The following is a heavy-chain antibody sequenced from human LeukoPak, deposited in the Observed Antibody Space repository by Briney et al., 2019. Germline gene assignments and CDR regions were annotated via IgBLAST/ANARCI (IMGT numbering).Heavy chain of an antibody. D-gene: IGHD3-3*01. V-gene: IGHV3-21*01. Sequence: GGSLRLSCAASGFTFSSYSMNWVRQAPGKGLEWVSSISSSSSYIYYADSVKGRFTISRDNAKNSLYLQMNSLRAEDTAVYYCARDGRYDFWSGYYRILAPSYYYYMDVWGKGTTVTVSS. CDR1: GFTFSSYS. CDR3: ARDGRYDFWSGYYRILAPSYYYYMDV. CDR2: ISSSSSYI. J-gene: IGHJ6*03.